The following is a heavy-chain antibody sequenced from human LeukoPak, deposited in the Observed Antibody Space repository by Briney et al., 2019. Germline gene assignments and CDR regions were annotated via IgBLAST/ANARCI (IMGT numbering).Heavy chain of an antibody. J-gene: IGHJ4*02. V-gene: IGHV1-2*02. CDR2: INPNSGGT. D-gene: IGHD6-6*01. CDR1: GYTFTGYY. Sequence: GASVKVSCKASGYTFTGYYMHWVRQAPGQGLEWMGWINPNSGGTNYAQKFQGRVTMTRDTSISTAYMELSRLRSDDTAVYYCARGLFGKWSIAVYWGQGTLVTVSS. CDR3: ARGLFGKWSIAVY.